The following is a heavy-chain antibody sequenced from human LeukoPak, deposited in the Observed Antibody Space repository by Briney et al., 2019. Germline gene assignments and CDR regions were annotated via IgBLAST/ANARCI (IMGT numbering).Heavy chain of an antibody. V-gene: IGHV4-39*01. D-gene: IGHD4-17*01. CDR1: GGSISSSSYY. CDR3: ARPYGAAGLD. Sequence: SETLSLTCTVSGGSISSSSYYWGWIRQPPGKGLEWIGSIYYSGSTYYNPSLKSRVTISVDTSKNQFFLKLSSVTAADTAVYYCARPYGAAGLDWGQGTLVTVSS. J-gene: IGHJ4*02. CDR2: IYYSGST.